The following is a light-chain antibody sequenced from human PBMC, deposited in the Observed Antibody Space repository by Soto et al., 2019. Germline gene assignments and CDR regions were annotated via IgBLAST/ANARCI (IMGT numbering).Light chain of an antibody. Sequence: QSVVAQPSSVSGSPGQSITISCTGTSTDVGGYNYVSWYQHHPGKGPKLIIYEVSNRPSGVSDRFSGSKSGNKASLIISNLEAEDESDYYCGSYTSTDTPFVFGTGTKVTVL. J-gene: IGLJ1*01. CDR1: STDVGGYNY. V-gene: IGLV2-14*01. CDR3: GSYTSTDTPFV. CDR2: EVS.